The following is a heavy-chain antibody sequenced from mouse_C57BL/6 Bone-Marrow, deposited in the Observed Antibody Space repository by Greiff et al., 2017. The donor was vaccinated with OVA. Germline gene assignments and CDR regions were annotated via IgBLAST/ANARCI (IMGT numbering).Heavy chain of an antibody. CDR1: GYAFSSSW. Sequence: VQRVESGPELVKPGASVKISCKASGYAFSSSWMNWVKQRPGKGFEWIGRIYPGDGDTNYNGKFKGKATLTADKSSSTAYMQLSSLTSEDSAVYFCARSDSAPHYYAMDYWGQGTPVTVS. V-gene: IGHV1-82*01. J-gene: IGHJ4*01. CDR2: IYPGDGDT. CDR3: ARSDSAPHYYAMDY.